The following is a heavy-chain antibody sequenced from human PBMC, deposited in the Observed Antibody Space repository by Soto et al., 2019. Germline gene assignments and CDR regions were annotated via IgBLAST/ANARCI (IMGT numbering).Heavy chain of an antibody. CDR3: ARHYTSGWTFYYGLDV. CDR1: GGSISSDNW. Sequence: QVQLLESGPGLVKPSGALSLTCSVSGGSISSDNWWSWVRQPPGKGLEWIGEIYHRGSTNYNPSLKSRVTISIDKSNNLFSLRLTSVTAADTAVYYCARHYTSGWTFYYGLDVWGRGTTVTVS. CDR2: IYHRGST. D-gene: IGHD6-19*01. V-gene: IGHV4-4*02. J-gene: IGHJ6*02.